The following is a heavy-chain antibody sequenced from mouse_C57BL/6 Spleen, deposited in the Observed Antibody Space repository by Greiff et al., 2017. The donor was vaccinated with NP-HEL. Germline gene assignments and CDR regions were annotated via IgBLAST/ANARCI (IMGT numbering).Heavy chain of an antibody. Sequence: EVKLVESVAELVRPGASVKLSCTASGFNIKNTYMHWVKQRPEQGLEWIGRIDPANGNTKYAPKFQGKATITADTSSNTAYLQLSSLTSEDTAIYYCARPYYYGSTYYAMDYWGQGTSVTVSS. CDR3: ARPYYYGSTYYAMDY. CDR1: GFNIKNTY. CDR2: IDPANGNT. V-gene: IGHV14-3*01. J-gene: IGHJ4*01. D-gene: IGHD1-1*01.